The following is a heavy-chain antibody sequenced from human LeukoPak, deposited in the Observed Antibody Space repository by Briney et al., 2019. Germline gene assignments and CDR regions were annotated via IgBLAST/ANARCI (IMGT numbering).Heavy chain of an antibody. V-gene: IGHV4-39*01. CDR2: IYYSGST. D-gene: IGHD1-26*01. J-gene: IGHJ4*02. Sequence: PSETLSLTCTVSGGSISSSRDYWGWIRQPPGKGLEWIGSIYYSGSTYYNPSLKSRVTISVDKSKNQFSLKLSSVTAADTAVYYCARGIVGASSDYWGQGTLVTVSS. CDR1: GGSISSSRDY. CDR3: ARGIVGASSDY.